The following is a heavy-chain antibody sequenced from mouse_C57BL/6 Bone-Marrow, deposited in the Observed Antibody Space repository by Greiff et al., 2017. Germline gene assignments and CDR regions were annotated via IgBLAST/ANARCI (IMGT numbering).Heavy chain of an antibody. D-gene: IGHD1-1*01. J-gene: IGHJ3*01. Sequence: QVQLQQPGAELVKPGASVKLSCKASGYTFTSYWMHWVKQRPGQGLEWIGMIHPNSGSTNYNEMFKSKATLTVDKSSSTAYMQLSSLTSEDSAVYYCARERGITPAWFAYWGQGTLVTVSA. CDR3: ARERGITPAWFAY. CDR2: IHPNSGST. CDR1: GYTFTSYW. V-gene: IGHV1-64*01.